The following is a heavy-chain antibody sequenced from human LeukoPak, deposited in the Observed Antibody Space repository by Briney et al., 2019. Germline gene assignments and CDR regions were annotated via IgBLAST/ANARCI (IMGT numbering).Heavy chain of an antibody. CDR3: AKDGSPGDYPVGEYYFDY. V-gene: IGHV3-23*01. D-gene: IGHD4-17*01. CDR2: ISGSGGST. Sequence: PGGSLRLSCAASGFTSSSYAMSWVRQAPGKGLEWVSAISGSGGSTYYADSVKGRFTISRDNSKNTLYLQMNSLRAEDTAVYYCAKDGSPGDYPVGEYYFDYWGQGTLVTVSS. J-gene: IGHJ4*02. CDR1: GFTSSSYA.